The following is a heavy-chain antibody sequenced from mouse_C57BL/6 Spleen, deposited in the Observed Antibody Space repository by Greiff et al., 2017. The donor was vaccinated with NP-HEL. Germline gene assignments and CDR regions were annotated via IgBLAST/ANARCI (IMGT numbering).Heavy chain of an antibody. V-gene: IGHV1-52*01. CDR3: AKITTVVADWYFDV. D-gene: IGHD1-1*01. Sequence: QGLEWIGNIDPSDSETHYNQKFKDKATLTVDKSSSTAYMQLSSLTSEDSAVYYCAKITTVVADWYFDVWGTGTTVTVSS. J-gene: IGHJ1*03. CDR2: IDPSDSET.